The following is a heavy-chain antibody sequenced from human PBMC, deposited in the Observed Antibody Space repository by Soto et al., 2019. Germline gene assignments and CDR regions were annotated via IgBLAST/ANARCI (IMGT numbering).Heavy chain of an antibody. V-gene: IGHV3-23*01. J-gene: IGHJ4*02. CDR3: AKAEEDIVVVPAAPTYFDY. CDR2: ISGSGGST. Sequence: GGSLRLSCAASGFTFSSYAMSWVRQAPGKGLEWVSAISGSGGSTYYADSVKGRFTISRDNSKNTLYLQMNSLRAEDTAVYYCAKAEEDIVVVPAAPTYFDYWGQGTLVTVSS. CDR1: GFTFSSYA. D-gene: IGHD2-2*01.